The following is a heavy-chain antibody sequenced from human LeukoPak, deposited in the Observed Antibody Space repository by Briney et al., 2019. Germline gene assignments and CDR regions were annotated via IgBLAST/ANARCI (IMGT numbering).Heavy chain of an antibody. CDR3: APLLLPAANFHNWFDP. J-gene: IGHJ5*02. CDR1: GGTFSSYA. D-gene: IGHD2-2*01. CDR2: IIPIFGTA. Sequence: GASVKVSCKASGGTFSSYAISWVRQAPGQGLEWMGGIIPIFGTANYAQKFQGRVTITADESTSTAYMELSSLRSEDTAVYYCAPLLLPAANFHNWFDPRGQGTLVTVSS. V-gene: IGHV1-69*13.